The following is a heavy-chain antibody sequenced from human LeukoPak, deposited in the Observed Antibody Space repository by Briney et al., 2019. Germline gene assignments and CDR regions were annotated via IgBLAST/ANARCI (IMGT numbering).Heavy chain of an antibody. D-gene: IGHD3-10*01. CDR1: GGTFSNDA. Sequence: SVKVSCKASGGTFSNDAISWVRQAPGQGLEWMGGIIPIFGTANYAQKFQGRVTITTDESTSTAYMELSSLRSEDTAVYYCAGYYYGSGSYYPLDYYYYYYMDVWGKGTTVTVSS. V-gene: IGHV1-69*05. CDR3: AGYYYGSGSYYPLDYYYYYYMDV. J-gene: IGHJ6*03. CDR2: IIPIFGTA.